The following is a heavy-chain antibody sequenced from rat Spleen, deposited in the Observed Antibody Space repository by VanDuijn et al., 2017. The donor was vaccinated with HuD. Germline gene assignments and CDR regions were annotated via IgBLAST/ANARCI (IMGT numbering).Heavy chain of an antibody. D-gene: IGHD1-12*01. CDR2: ISYDAGRT. J-gene: IGHJ1*01. CDR1: GFTFSDFY. CDR3: ARVIYYYVSGGWFFDF. V-gene: IGHV5-29*01. Sequence: EVQLVESDGGLVQPGRSLKLSCATSGFTFSDFYMAWVRQAPTKGLEWVTTISYDAGRTYYRDSVKGRFTVSRDNTKSTLDLQIDSLRSEDTATYYCARVIYYYVSGGWFFDFWGPGTMVTVSS.